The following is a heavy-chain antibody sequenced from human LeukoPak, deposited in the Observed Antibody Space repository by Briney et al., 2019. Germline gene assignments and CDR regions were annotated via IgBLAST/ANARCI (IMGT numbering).Heavy chain of an antibody. CDR1: GFTFSSYS. CDR2: ISSSSSYI. Sequence: PGGSPRLSCAASGFTFSSYSMNWVRQAPGKGLEWVSSISSSSSYIYYADSVKGRFTISRDNAKNSLYLQMNSLRAEDTAVYYCAREAYDILTGYSYYFDYWGQGTLVTVSS. J-gene: IGHJ4*02. V-gene: IGHV3-21*01. CDR3: AREAYDILTGYSYYFDY. D-gene: IGHD3-9*01.